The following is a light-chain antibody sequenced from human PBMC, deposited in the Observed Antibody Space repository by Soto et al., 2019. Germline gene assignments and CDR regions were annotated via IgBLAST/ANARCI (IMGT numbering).Light chain of an antibody. CDR3: QQYENLPIT. CDR1: QDISNY. J-gene: IGKJ5*01. Sequence: DIQMTQSPSSLSASVGDRVTITCQSSQDISNYLKWYPQKPGKAPKLLIYDASTFETGVTSRFSGSGSGTDFTFTISSLQHYAIATYYCQQYENLPITFGQGTRLEIK. V-gene: IGKV1-33*01. CDR2: DAS.